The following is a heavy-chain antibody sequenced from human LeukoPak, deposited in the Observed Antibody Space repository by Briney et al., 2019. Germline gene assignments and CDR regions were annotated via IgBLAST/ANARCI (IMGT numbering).Heavy chain of an antibody. Sequence: GGSQLLSCSSSGLTYSRDRMHWPRQAPGKGLEWVAVISNDGTNKYYADSVKGRFTISRDNSKNTLYMQMNSLRAEDTAVYYCSREMYYYASSSYYHPYCCDYSGKRGQVTVSS. J-gene: IGHJ4*02. D-gene: IGHD3-22*01. CDR1: GLTYSRDR. CDR2: ISNDGTNK. CDR3: SREMYYYASSSYYHPYCCDY. V-gene: IGHV3-30*03.